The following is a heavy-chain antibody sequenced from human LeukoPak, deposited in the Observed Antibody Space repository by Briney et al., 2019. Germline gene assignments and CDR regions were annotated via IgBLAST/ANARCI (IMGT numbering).Heavy chain of an antibody. Sequence: GGSLRLSCAASGFTFRLYVMTWVRQAPGKGLEWVSAITGSGGSIYYADSVRGRFTISRDNSKNTLYLQMSSLRAEDTAIYYCAHPSTPDYQGLDYWGQGTLVTLSS. CDR3: AHPSTPDYQGLDY. J-gene: IGHJ4*02. CDR1: GFTFRLYV. CDR2: ITGSGGSI. V-gene: IGHV3-23*01. D-gene: IGHD4-11*01.